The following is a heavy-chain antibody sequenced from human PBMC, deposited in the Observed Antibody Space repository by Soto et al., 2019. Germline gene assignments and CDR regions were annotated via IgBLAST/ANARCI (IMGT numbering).Heavy chain of an antibody. CDR3: TTDRGLIWLGERSTFDY. D-gene: IGHD3-10*01. CDR2: IKSKTDGGTT. J-gene: IGHJ4*02. Sequence: ETLSLTCAVYGGSFSGYFWSWIRQAPGKGLEWVGRIKSKTDGGTTDYAAPVKGRFTISRDDSKNTLYLQMNSLKTEDTAVYYCTTDRGLIWLGERSTFDYWGKGTLVTVSS. CDR1: GGSFSGYF. V-gene: IGHV3-15*01.